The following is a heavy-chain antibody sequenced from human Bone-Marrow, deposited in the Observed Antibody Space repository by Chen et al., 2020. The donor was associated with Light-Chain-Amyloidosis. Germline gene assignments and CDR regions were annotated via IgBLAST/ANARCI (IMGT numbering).Heavy chain of an antibody. CDR1: GTTFNNYA. D-gene: IGHD3-10*01. CDR2: IIPSFGTT. V-gene: IGHV1-69*13. J-gene: IGHJ6*03. CDR3: ARARRKSDWELRYFLDV. Sequence: QVQLVQSEAEVKKPGSSVKVSCKASGTTFNNYAFDWVRQAPGQGLEWMGKIIPSFGTTNYAQKFQGRVTITADESTTTIHMELTSLKSEDAAVYYCARARRKSDWELRYFLDVWGNGTTVTVSS.